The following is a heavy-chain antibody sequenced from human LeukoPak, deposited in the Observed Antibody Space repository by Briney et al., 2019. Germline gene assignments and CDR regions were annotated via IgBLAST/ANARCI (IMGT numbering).Heavy chain of an antibody. V-gene: IGHV4-34*01. CDR1: GGSFSGYY. D-gene: IGHD4-17*01. CDR2: INHSGST. J-gene: IGHJ6*02. Sequence: SETLSLTCAVYGGSFSGYYWSWIRQPPGKGLEWIGEINHSGSTNYNPSLKSRVTISVDTSKNQFSLKLSSVTAADTAVYYCARKRLYGDYAMRHYGMDVLGQGTTVTVSS. CDR3: ARKRLYGDYAMRHYGMDV.